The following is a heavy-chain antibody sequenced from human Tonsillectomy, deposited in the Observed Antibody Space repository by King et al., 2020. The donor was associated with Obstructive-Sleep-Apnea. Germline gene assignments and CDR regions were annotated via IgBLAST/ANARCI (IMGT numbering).Heavy chain of an antibody. CDR3: ARDHYDILTGYSGY. V-gene: IGHV1-3*01. Sequence: QLVQSGAEVKKPGASVKVSCKASGYTFTSYAMHWVRQAPGQRLEWMGWINAGNGNTKYSQKFQGRVTITRDTSASPAYMELSSLRSEDTAVYYCARDHYDILTGYSGYWGQGTLVTVSS. J-gene: IGHJ4*02. CDR2: INAGNGNT. D-gene: IGHD3-9*01. CDR1: GYTFTSYA.